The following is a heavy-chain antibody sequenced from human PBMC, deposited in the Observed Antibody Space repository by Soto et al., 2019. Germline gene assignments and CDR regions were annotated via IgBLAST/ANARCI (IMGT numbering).Heavy chain of an antibody. CDR2: IYYSGGT. CDR3: ARDRGGYGCFDN. CDR1: GGSISSGGYY. V-gene: IGHV4-31*03. J-gene: IGHJ4*02. Sequence: QVQLQESGPGLVKPSQTLSLTCTVSGGSISSGGYYWSWIRQHPGQGLEGIGYIYYSGGTYYNPSLKSRVTSSVDTSKNQFSLKLSSVTAADTAVYYCARDRGGYGCFDNWGQGTLVTVSS. D-gene: IGHD5-12*01.